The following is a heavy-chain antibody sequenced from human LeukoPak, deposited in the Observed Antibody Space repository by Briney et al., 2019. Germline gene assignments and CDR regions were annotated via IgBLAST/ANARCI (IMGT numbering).Heavy chain of an antibody. D-gene: IGHD1-26*01. J-gene: IGHJ4*02. Sequence: SETLSLTCTVSGYSISSGYYWSWIRQHPGKGLEWIGYIYYSGSTHYNPSLKSRVTISVDTSKNQFSLKLSSVTAADTAVYYCARAGWESHLDYWGQGTLVTVSS. CDR1: GYSISSGYY. CDR2: IYYSGST. CDR3: ARAGWESHLDY. V-gene: IGHV4-31*03.